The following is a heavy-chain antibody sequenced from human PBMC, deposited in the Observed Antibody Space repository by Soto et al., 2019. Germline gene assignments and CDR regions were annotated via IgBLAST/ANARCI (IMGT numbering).Heavy chain of an antibody. D-gene: IGHD5-12*01. CDR2: VKSKTDGGTI. CDR3: IGTYSGSSMRFDY. Sequence: EVQLVESGGGLVKPGGSLRLSCAASGFTFSNAWMTWVRQAPGKGLEWVGRVKSKTDGGTIDSAAPVKDRFTISRDDSKNTLYLQMNSLKTEDTAVYYCIGTYSGSSMRFDYWGQGTLVTVSS. V-gene: IGHV3-15*01. J-gene: IGHJ4*02. CDR1: GFTFSNAW.